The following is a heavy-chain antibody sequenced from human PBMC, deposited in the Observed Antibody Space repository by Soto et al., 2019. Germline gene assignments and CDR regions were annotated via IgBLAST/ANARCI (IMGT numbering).Heavy chain of an antibody. V-gene: IGHV3-30*18. CDR1: GFTFSSYG. CDR3: AKDYCSGGSCYSAASP. Sequence: QVQLVESGGGVVQPGRSLRLSCAASGFTFSSYGMHWVRQAPGKGLEWVAVISYDGSNKYYADSVKGRFTISRDNSKNTLDLQMNSLRAEDTAVYYCAKDYCSGGSCYSAASPWGQGTLVTVSS. CDR2: ISYDGSNK. D-gene: IGHD2-15*01. J-gene: IGHJ5*02.